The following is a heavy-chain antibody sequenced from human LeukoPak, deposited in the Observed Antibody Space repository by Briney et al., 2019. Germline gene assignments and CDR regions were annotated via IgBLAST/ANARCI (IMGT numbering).Heavy chain of an antibody. D-gene: IGHD6-19*01. CDR3: ARGRGSGHKENWFYP. CDR2: MNPNSGKT. Sequence: ASVKVSCKASVYTFTTYDINWVRQATGQGREWVGWMNPNSGKTGYVQKFQGRVTTTRNTPISTAYMEVSSLRSQDTAVYYCARGRGSGHKENWFYPWGQGTLVTVSS. CDR1: VYTFTTYD. V-gene: IGHV1-8*01. J-gene: IGHJ5*02.